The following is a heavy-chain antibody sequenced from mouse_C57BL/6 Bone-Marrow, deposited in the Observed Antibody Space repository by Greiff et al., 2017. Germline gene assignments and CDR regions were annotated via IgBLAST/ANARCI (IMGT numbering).Heavy chain of an antibody. Sequence: QVQLQQSGPGLVQPSQSLSITCTVSGFSLTSYGVHWVRQPPGKGLEWLGVIWSGGSTDYNAAFISRLSISKDNSTSQVFFKMNSLQADDTAIYYCAKKATSYYDYEFAYWGQGTLVTVSA. D-gene: IGHD2-4*01. CDR2: IWSGGST. CDR3: AKKATSYYDYEFAY. J-gene: IGHJ3*01. V-gene: IGHV2-4*01. CDR1: GFSLTSYG.